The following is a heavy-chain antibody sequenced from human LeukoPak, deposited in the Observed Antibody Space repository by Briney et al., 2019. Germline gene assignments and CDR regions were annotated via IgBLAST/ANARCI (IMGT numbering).Heavy chain of an antibody. D-gene: IGHD3-22*01. CDR3: ARDRSYYYDSSGFDP. CDR2: ISYDGSNK. J-gene: IGHJ5*02. CDR1: GFTFSSYG. V-gene: IGHV3-30*03. Sequence: PGGSLRLSCAASGFTFSSYGMHWVRQAPGKGLEWVAVISYDGSNKYYADSVKGRFTISRDNAKNSLYLQMNSLRAEDTAVYYCARDRSYYYDSSGFDPWGQGTLVTVSS.